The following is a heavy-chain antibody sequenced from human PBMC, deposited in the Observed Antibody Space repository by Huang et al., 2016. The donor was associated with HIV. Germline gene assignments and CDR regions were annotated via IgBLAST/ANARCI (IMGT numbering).Heavy chain of an antibody. V-gene: IGHV2-70*17. D-gene: IGHD3-3*01. Sequence: QVTLRESGPALVKPTQNLTLICTFSGFSLSTSAMCVSWIRQSPGKTLEWLARIDWDDDKFYNPSLRTRLTISKGPSKNQVVLTMTNMDPVDTATYYCARTLTIFGVVDYHHHMDVWGKGTTVTVSS. CDR2: IDWDDDK. CDR3: ARTLTIFGVVDYHHHMDV. J-gene: IGHJ6*03. CDR1: GFSLSTSAMC.